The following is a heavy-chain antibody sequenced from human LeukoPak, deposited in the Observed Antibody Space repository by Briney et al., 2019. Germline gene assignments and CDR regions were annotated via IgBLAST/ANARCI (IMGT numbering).Heavy chain of an antibody. V-gene: IGHV4-34*01. D-gene: IGHD2-15*01. CDR1: GGSFSGYY. J-gene: IGHJ4*02. Sequence: SETLSLTCAVYGGSFSGYYWSWIRQPPGKGVEWIGEINHSGSANYNPSLKSRVTISVDTSKNQFSLKLSSVTAADTAVYYCAGGVCSGGGCYGLFNYWGQGTLVTVSS. CDR2: INHSGSA. CDR3: AGGVCSGGGCYGLFNY.